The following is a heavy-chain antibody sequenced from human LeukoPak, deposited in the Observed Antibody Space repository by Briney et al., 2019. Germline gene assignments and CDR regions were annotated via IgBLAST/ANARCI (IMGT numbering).Heavy chain of an antibody. CDR3: ARSVPDYTRFDY. CDR2: FKTKYSQV. V-gene: IGHV3-23*05. J-gene: IGHJ4*02. CDR1: GFTLNSYA. D-gene: IGHD4-11*01. Sequence: PGGSLRLSCAASGFTLNSYAMNWVRQAPGKGLEWVSTFKTKYSQVYYAESVRGRFTISTDNSEKTVYLQMNSLRAEDTALYYCARSVPDYTRFDYWGQGALVTVSS.